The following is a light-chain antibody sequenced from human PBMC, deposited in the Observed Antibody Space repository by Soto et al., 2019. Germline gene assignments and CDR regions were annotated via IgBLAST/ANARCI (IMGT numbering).Light chain of an antibody. J-gene: IGKJ1*01. Sequence: DIVMTQSPDSLAVSLGERATINCKSSQSVLYSSNNKNYLTWYQQKPGQPPKLLIYWASTRESGVPDRFSGSRSGTDFTLTISSLQAEAVAVYYCQQYYSTPPTFGQGTKVEIK. V-gene: IGKV4-1*01. CDR1: QSVLYSSNNKNY. CDR3: QQYYSTPPT. CDR2: WAS.